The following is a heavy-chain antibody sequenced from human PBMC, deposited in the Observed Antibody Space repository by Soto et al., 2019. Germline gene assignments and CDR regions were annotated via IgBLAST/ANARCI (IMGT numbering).Heavy chain of an antibody. D-gene: IGHD6-13*01. CDR2: INPDKGNT. CDR1: GYTFTANA. J-gene: IGHJ5*02. Sequence: ASVKVYCKASGYTFTANALHWVRQGPGQRLEWMGWINPDKGNTKYSQNFQGRVTFTRDTSASTTYMELSNLRSEDTAEYYCARGIESKAAAPPFDPWGQGSLVTVPQ. CDR3: ARGIESKAAAPPFDP. V-gene: IGHV1-3*01.